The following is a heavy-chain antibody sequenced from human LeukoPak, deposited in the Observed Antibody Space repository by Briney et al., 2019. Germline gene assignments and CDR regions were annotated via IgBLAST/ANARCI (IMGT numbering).Heavy chain of an antibody. CDR3: ARLDGTDSHFDF. CDR2: INPNSGDT. J-gene: IGHJ4*02. D-gene: IGHD5-24*01. Sequence: ASVKVSCKASGYTFTGYYMHWVRQAPGQGLEWMGWINPNSGDTNYAQKFQGRVTMTSDTSITTAYMELNGLRSDDTAVYYCARLDGTDSHFDFWGQGTLVTVSS. CDR1: GYTFTGYY. V-gene: IGHV1-2*02.